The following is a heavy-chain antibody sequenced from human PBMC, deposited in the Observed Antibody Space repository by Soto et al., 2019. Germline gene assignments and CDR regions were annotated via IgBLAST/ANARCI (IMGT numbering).Heavy chain of an antibody. V-gene: IGHV3-48*02. Sequence: EVQLVESGGGLVQPGGSLRLSCAASGFTFSSYSMNWVRQAPGKGLEWVSYISSSSSTIYYADSVKGRFTISRDNAKNSLYLQMNSLRDEDTAVYYCARDYGSGSYPDAFDIWGQGTMVTVSS. CDR2: ISSSSSTI. CDR1: GFTFSSYS. D-gene: IGHD3-10*01. CDR3: ARDYGSGSYPDAFDI. J-gene: IGHJ3*02.